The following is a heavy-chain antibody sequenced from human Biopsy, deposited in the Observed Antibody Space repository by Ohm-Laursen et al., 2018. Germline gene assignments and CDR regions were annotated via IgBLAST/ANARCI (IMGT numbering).Heavy chain of an antibody. CDR3: ARGYSRRVSIFEASIYWFDT. J-gene: IGHJ5*02. CDR1: VYSFSTYD. CDR2: MIPSSGKT. D-gene: IGHD6-6*01. Sequence: SVKVSCKASVYSFSTYDVNWVRQARGQGLEWMGWMIPSSGKTGYAQRFQGRVTLTMNTSISTAYMELSGLRSEDTAVYFCARGYSRRVSIFEASIYWFDTWGQGTLVTVSS. V-gene: IGHV1-8*01.